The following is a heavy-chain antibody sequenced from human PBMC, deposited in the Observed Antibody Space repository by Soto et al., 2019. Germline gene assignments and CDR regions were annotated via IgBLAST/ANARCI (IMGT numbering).Heavy chain of an antibody. D-gene: IGHD1-26*01. V-gene: IGHV3-66*01. J-gene: IGHJ5*02. CDR1: GFTVSSNY. CDR2: IYSGGST. Sequence: GGSLRLSCAASGFTVSSNYMSWVRQAPGKGLEWVSVIYSGGSTYYAASVKGRFTISRDNSKNKLYLQMNSLRAEDTAVYYCARDLKSGSYNWFDPWGQGTLVTVSS. CDR3: ARDLKSGSYNWFDP.